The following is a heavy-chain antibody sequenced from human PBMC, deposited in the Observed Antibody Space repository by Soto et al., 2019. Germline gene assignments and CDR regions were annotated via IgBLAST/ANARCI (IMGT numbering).Heavy chain of an antibody. CDR1: GFIFSGYW. D-gene: IGHD3-10*01. CDR2: INSDGSST. Sequence: EVQLVESGGGLVQPGGSLRLSCAASGFIFSGYWMHWVRRAPGKGLVWVSRINSDGSSTTYADSVKGRFTISRDNAKNTMYLQMNSLRAEDTAVYYCARLLGGSGSCIDYWGQGTLVTVSS. CDR3: ARLLGGSGSCIDY. V-gene: IGHV3-74*03. J-gene: IGHJ4*02.